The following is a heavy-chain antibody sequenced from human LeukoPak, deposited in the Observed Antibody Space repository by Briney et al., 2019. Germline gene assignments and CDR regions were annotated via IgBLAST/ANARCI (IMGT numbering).Heavy chain of an antibody. CDR2: INPNSGGT. V-gene: IGHV1-2*02. Sequence: ASVKVSXKASGYTFTGYYMHWVRQAPGQGLEWMGWINPNSGGTNYAQKFQGRVTMTRDTSISTAYMELSRLRSDDTAVYYCARDQHYYDSSGYLGDDAFDIWGQGTMVTVS. D-gene: IGHD3-22*01. CDR3: ARDQHYYDSSGYLGDDAFDI. J-gene: IGHJ3*02. CDR1: GYTFTGYY.